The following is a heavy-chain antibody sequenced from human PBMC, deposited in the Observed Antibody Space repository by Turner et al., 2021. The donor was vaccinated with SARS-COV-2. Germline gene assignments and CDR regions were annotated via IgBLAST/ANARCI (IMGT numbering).Heavy chain of an antibody. V-gene: IGHV3-23*01. CDR1: GFTFSSYA. J-gene: IGHJ6*02. CDR3: ARDLMEVGGMDV. CDR2: ISGSGCST. Sequence: EVQLLESGGGLVQPGGSLRLACAASGFTFSSYAMSWVRQAPGKGLEWVSAISGSGCSTYYADSVKGRFTISRDNSKNTLYLQMNSLRAEDTAVYYCARDLMEVGGMDVWGQGTTVTVSS. D-gene: IGHD3-3*01.